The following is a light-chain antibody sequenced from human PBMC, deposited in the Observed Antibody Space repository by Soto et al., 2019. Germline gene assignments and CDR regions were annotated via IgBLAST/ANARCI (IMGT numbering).Light chain of an antibody. Sequence: DIQMTQSPSSLSASVGDRVTITCRASQSISSYLNWYQQKPGKAPNLLIYAASTLQSGVPSRFSGSGSGTDFTLTISSLQPEDSASYFCQQSYSTPQYTFGQGTKLQIK. CDR2: AAS. CDR1: QSISSY. J-gene: IGKJ2*01. V-gene: IGKV1-39*01. CDR3: QQSYSTPQYT.